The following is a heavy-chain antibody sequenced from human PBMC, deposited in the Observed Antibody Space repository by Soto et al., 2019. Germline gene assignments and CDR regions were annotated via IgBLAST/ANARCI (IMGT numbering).Heavy chain of an antibody. CDR3: AKDQRYSSSWYPGNSYYYGMDV. CDR1: GFTVSSYG. J-gene: IGHJ6*02. Sequence: QLQLVESGGGVVQPGRSLRLSCAASGFTVSSYGMHWVRQAPGKGLEWVAVISYDGRNKYYADSVKGRFTISRDNSKNTLYLQMNSLRAEDTAVYYCAKDQRYSSSWYPGNSYYYGMDVWGQGTTVTVSS. V-gene: IGHV3-30*18. CDR2: ISYDGRNK. D-gene: IGHD6-13*01.